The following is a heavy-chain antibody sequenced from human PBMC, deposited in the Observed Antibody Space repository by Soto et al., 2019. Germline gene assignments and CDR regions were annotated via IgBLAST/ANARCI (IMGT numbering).Heavy chain of an antibody. V-gene: IGHV3-30*18. CDR1: GFTFSSYG. D-gene: IGHD4-17*01. J-gene: IGHJ6*02. CDR3: AKAMTTYGMDV. Sequence: QVQLVESGGGVVQPGRSLRLSCAASGFTFSSYGMHWVRQAPGKGLEWVAVISYDGSNKYYADSVKGRFIISRDNSKNTLYLQMNSLRAEDTAVYYCAKAMTTYGMDVWGQGTTVTVSS. CDR2: ISYDGSNK.